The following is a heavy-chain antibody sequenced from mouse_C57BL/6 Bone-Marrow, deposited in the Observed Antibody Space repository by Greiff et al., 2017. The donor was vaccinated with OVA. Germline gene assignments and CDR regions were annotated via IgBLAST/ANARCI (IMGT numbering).Heavy chain of an antibody. CDR3: ARPRQLRLRFAY. Sequence: QVQLQQSGAELARPGASVKLSCKASGYTFTSYGISWVKQRTGQGLEWIGEIYPRSGYTYYNEKFKGKATLTADKSSSTAYMELRRLTSEDSAVYFCARPRQLRLRFAYWGQGTLVTVSA. V-gene: IGHV1-81*01. CDR1: GYTFTSYG. D-gene: IGHD3-2*02. J-gene: IGHJ3*01. CDR2: IYPRSGYT.